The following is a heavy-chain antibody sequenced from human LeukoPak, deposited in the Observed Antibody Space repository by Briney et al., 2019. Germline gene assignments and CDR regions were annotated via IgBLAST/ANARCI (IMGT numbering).Heavy chain of an antibody. V-gene: IGHV1-2*02. CDR1: GYIFTDYY. Sequence: ASVKVSCKAFGYIFTDYYMHWVRQAPGQGLEWMGWFNPASGGTKYAQKFQGRVTMTRDTSINTAYMELSSLGLDDTAVYYCARGLYYGGNQRAHDAFDIWGQGTLVTVSS. CDR3: ARGLYYGGNQRAHDAFDI. J-gene: IGHJ3*02. CDR2: FNPASGGT. D-gene: IGHD4-23*01.